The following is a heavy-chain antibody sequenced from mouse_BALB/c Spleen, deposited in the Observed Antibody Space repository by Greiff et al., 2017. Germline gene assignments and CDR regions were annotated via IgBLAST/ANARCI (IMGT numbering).Heavy chain of an antibody. CDR1: GFTFSSYT. V-gene: IGHV5-12-2*01. Sequence: EVQLQESGGGLVQPGGSLKLSCAASGFTFSSYTMSWVRQTPEKRLEWVAYISNGGGSTYYPDTVKGRFTISRDNAKNTLYLQMSSLKSEDTAMYYCARQGGYGNVFDYWGQGTSVTVSS. D-gene: IGHD2-10*02. CDR3: ARQGGYGNVFDY. CDR2: ISNGGGST. J-gene: IGHJ4*01.